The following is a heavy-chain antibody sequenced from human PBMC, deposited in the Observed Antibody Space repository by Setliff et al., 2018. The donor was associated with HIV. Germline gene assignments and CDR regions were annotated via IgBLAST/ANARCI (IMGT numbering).Heavy chain of an antibody. J-gene: IGHJ4*02. CDR2: IHHSGGT. Sequence: LSLTCTVSYGSISGHYWTWIRQPPGKGLEWVGYIHHSGGTQYNPSLMSRLTMSVDSSKNQFSLSLSSVTAADTAVYYCARLPDINSWPFDYWARGTLVTVSS. V-gene: IGHV4-59*11. CDR1: YGSISGHY. CDR3: ARLPDINSWPFDY. D-gene: IGHD6-13*01.